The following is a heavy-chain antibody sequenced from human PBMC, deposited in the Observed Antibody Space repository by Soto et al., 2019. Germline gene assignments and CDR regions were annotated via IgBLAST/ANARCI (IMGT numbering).Heavy chain of an antibody. Sequence: SETLSLTCSVSGGSISSSSYFWGWVRQRPGKGLEWIGSIYYSGSTYYNPSLRSRVTISVDTCKNQFSLKLSSVTAADTAVFYCARHYSSGSRNWFDPWGQGTLVTVSS. D-gene: IGHD6-19*01. CDR1: GGSISSSSYF. J-gene: IGHJ5*02. CDR2: IYYSGST. CDR3: ARHYSSGSRNWFDP. V-gene: IGHV4-39*01.